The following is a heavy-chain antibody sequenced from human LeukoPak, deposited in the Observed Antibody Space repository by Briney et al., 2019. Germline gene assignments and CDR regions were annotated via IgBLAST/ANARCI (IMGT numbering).Heavy chain of an antibody. CDR2: INPNSGGT. J-gene: IGHJ3*02. CDR3: ARAPFYDFWSGYFNGPDAFDI. Sequence: GASVKVSCKASGYTFTGYYMHWVRQAPGQGLEWMGWINPNSGGTNYAQKFQGRVTMTRDTSISTAYMELSRLRSDDTAVYYCARAPFYDFWSGYFNGPDAFDIWGQGTMVTVSS. D-gene: IGHD3-3*01. V-gene: IGHV1-2*02. CDR1: GYTFTGYY.